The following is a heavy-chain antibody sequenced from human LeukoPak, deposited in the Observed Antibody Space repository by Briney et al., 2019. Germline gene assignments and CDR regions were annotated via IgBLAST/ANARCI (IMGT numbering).Heavy chain of an antibody. Sequence: PGGSLRLSCTASGFTFRSYALTWVRQAPGMGPEWVGFISSTAYGGTAEYAASVRGRFTISRDDSKSIAFLQMNSLKTEDTAMYYCSRGEVPPDYWGQGTLVTVSS. V-gene: IGHV3-49*04. CDR1: GFTFRSYA. CDR3: SRGEVPPDY. J-gene: IGHJ4*02. CDR2: ISSTAYGGTA. D-gene: IGHD2-21*01.